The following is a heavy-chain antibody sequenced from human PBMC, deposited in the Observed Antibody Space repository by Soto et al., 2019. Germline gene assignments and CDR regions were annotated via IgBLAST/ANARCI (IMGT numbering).Heavy chain of an antibody. CDR3: ARGRRSGDYPPYSYYYGMDV. J-gene: IGHJ6*01. V-gene: IGHV4-61*01. CDR1: VGSVSIGSYS. CDR2: IYYSGST. Sequence: SETLSLTCTFSVGSVSIGSYSWSWIRQPPGKGMEWIGYIYYSGSTNYNPSLKSRVTISVDTSKNQFSLKLSSVTAADTAVYYCARGRRSGDYPPYSYYYGMDVWGQGTTVTVSS. D-gene: IGHD4-17*01.